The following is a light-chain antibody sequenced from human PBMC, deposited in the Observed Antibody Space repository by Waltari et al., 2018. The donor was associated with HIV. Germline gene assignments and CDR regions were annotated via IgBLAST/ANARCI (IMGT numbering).Light chain of an antibody. CDR3: QQLDSYTQIS. CDR2: AAS. Sequence: DIQLTQSPPFLSASVGDRVTITCRSSQAINSYLAWYQQQPGKAPKLLIYAASTLQSGVPSRFSGSGSGTDFTLTISSLQPEDFATYYCQQLDSYTQISFGGGTKVEVK. CDR1: QAINSY. V-gene: IGKV1-9*01. J-gene: IGKJ4*01.